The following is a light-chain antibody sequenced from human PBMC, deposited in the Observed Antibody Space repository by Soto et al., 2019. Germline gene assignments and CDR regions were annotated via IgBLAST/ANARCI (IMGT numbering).Light chain of an antibody. V-gene: IGKV1-39*01. CDR3: QQSYSTPLFT. CDR1: QSISSY. Sequence: GDRVTITCRASQSISSYLNWYQQKPGKAPKLLIYAASSLQSGVPSRFSGSGSGTDFTLTISSLQPEDFATYYCQQSYSTPLFTFGPGTKVDIK. CDR2: AAS. J-gene: IGKJ3*01.